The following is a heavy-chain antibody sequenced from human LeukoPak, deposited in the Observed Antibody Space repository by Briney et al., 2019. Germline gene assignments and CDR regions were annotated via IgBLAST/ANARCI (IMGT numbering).Heavy chain of an antibody. Sequence: ASVKVSCKASGGTFSSYAISWVRQAPGQGLEWMGGIIPIFGTANYAQKFQGRVTITADESTSTAYMVLSSLRSEDTAAYYCWRGPLGYCSITSCYPFAGYYYYGMDVWGQGTTVTVSS. CDR1: GGTFSSYA. CDR3: WRGPLGYCSITSCYPFAGYYYYGMDV. J-gene: IGHJ6*01. D-gene: IGHD2-2*01. V-gene: IGHV1-69*13. CDR2: IIPIFGTA.